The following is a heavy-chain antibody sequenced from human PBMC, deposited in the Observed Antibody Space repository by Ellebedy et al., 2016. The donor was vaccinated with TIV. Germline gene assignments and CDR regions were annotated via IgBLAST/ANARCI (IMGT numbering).Heavy chain of an antibody. D-gene: IGHD2-15*01. Sequence: PGGSLRLSCAASGFPFSSFEFNWVRQSPGKGLEWVSYISSSGTTKYYADSVKGRFTISRDNAKHSLYLQMNSLGAEDTAVYYCAAAHYYFYGKDVWGQGTRVTVSS. CDR1: GFPFSSFE. V-gene: IGHV3-48*03. CDR3: AAAHYYFYGKDV. CDR2: ISSSGTTK. J-gene: IGHJ6*02.